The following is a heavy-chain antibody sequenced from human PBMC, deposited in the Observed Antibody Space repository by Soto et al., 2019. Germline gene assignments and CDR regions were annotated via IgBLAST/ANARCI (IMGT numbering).Heavy chain of an antibody. CDR1: GFTFSSYW. J-gene: IGHJ4*02. CDR3: ARSHREYYDFLSGSAPTQDPFDY. V-gene: IGHV3-74*01. Sequence: EVQLVESGGGLVEPGGSLRLSCAASGFTFSSYWMHWVRQAPGKGLVWVSRINSDGSSTSYADSVKGRFTISRDNAKNTLYLQMNSLRVEDTAVYYCARSHREYYDFLSGSAPTQDPFDYWGQGTLVTVSS. CDR2: INSDGSST. D-gene: IGHD3-3*01.